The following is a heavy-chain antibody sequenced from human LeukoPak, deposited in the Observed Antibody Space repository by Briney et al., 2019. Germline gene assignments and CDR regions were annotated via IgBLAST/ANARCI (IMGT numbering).Heavy chain of an antibody. CDR1: GFTFSSYS. CDR3: ARAGYGDYYFDF. CDR2: ISSGSDYI. Sequence: GGSLRLSCAASGFTFSSYSMNWVRQAPGKGLEWVSSISSGSDYIHYADSVKGRFTISRDNAKNSLYLQMNCLRAEDTAVYYCARAGYGDYYFDFWGRGTLVTVSS. D-gene: IGHD4-17*01. V-gene: IGHV3-21*01. J-gene: IGHJ4*02.